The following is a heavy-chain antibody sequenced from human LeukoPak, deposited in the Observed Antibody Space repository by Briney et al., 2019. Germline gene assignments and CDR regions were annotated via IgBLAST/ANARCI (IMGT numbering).Heavy chain of an antibody. Sequence: QTGGSLRLSCAASGFTFSSYWMHWVRHAAGKGLVWASHINRDGSSTSHADSVKGRFTISRDNAKNTLYLQMNSLRAEDTAVYYCARDSNYGIDVWGQGTTVTVSS. CDR1: GFTFSSYW. CDR2: INRDGSST. J-gene: IGHJ6*02. CDR3: ARDSNYGIDV. D-gene: IGHD4-11*01. V-gene: IGHV3-74*01.